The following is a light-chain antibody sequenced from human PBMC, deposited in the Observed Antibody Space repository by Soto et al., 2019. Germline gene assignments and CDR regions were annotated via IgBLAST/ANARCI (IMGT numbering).Light chain of an antibody. V-gene: IGLV2-14*01. CDR2: DVT. Sequence: QSALTQPASVSGSPGQSITISCTGTSSDVGGYNSVSWYRQDPGKAPKLMIYDVTNRPSGVSNRFSGSKSGNTASLTISGLQAEDEADYHCSSFTSSITYVFGPGTKVTVL. CDR1: SSDVGGYNS. CDR3: SSFTSSITYV. J-gene: IGLJ1*01.